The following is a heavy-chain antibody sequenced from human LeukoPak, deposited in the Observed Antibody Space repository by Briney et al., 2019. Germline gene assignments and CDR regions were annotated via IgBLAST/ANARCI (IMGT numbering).Heavy chain of an antibody. CDR1: GGSISSSSYY. V-gene: IGHV4-39*07. J-gene: IGHJ4*02. Sequence: SETLSLTCTVSGGSISSSSYYWGWIRQPPGKGLEWIGSIYYSGSTYYHPSLKRRFTISVDTSKNQFSLKLSSVTAAATAVYYCATTGPYYYDSSGKKGDYWGQRTLVTASS. CDR3: ATTGPYYYDSSGKKGDY. CDR2: IYYSGST. D-gene: IGHD3-22*01.